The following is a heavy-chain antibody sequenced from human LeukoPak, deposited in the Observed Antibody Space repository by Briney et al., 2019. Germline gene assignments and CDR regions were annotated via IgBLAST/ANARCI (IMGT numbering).Heavy chain of an antibody. J-gene: IGHJ4*02. V-gene: IGHV3-23*01. D-gene: IGHD3-22*01. CDR1: GFTFSSYA. CDR2: ISGSGGST. CDR3: AKEVLRRYYYDSSGYSGDDY. Sequence: GGSLRLSCAASGFTFSSYAMSWVRQAPGKGLEWVSAISGSGGSTYYADSVKGRFTISRDNSKNTLYLQMNSLRAEDTAVYYCAKEVLRRYYYDSSGYSGDDYWGQGTLVTVSS.